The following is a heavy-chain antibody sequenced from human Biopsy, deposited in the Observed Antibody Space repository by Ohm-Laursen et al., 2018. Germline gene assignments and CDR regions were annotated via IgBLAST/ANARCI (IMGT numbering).Heavy chain of an antibody. Sequence: SLRLSCTASGFIFSTYGMHWVRQAPGKGLEWVALISYDGLNKFYADSVKGRFTVSKENGKNSLYLHMNSLRAEDTAVYYCATEVVPAGIGGHWLDPWGQGTLVTVSS. J-gene: IGHJ5*02. CDR2: ISYDGLNK. D-gene: IGHD2-2*01. V-gene: IGHV3-30*03. CDR3: ATEVVPAGIGGHWLDP. CDR1: GFIFSTYG.